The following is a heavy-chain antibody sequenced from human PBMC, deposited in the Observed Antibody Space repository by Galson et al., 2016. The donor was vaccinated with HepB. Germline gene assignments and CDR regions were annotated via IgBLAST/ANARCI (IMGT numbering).Heavy chain of an antibody. Sequence: SETLSLTCTVDGGSLSGHDWSWIRQPPGKGLGWIGEVNHSGSTNYNPSLKSRVTISVDTSKNQFSLKVTSVTAADAAMYYCARGELFQPLVYPTYYFHFWGRGTLVTV. D-gene: IGHD2-2*01. J-gene: IGHJ4*02. CDR2: VNHSGST. CDR3: ARGELFQPLVYPTYYFHF. V-gene: IGHV4-34*01. CDR1: GGSLSGHD.